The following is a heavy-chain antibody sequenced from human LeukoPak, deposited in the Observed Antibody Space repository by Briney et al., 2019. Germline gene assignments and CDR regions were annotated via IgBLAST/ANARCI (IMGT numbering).Heavy chain of an antibody. CDR2: IGTAGDT. CDR3: AKDRRSNYYYGMDV. V-gene: IGHV3-13*01. CDR1: GFTFSSYD. Sequence: GGSLRLSCAASGFTFSSYDMHWVRQATGKGLEWVSAIGTAGDTYYPGSVKGRFTISRDNSKNTLYLQMNSLRAEDTAVYYCAKDRRSNYYYGMDVWGQGTTVTVSS. J-gene: IGHJ6*02.